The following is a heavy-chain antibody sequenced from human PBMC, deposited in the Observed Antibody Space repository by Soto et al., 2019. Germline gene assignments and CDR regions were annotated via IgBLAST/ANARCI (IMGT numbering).Heavy chain of an antibody. Sequence: EVHLVESGGGLVQPGGSLTLSCAASGFRFSNSWMSWVRQTPVKGLEWVANIKEDGSEKYYVDSVKSRFTISRDNTDSSLYLQMNSLRVEDTAVYYCAKDGAGYYWGQGTLVTVSS. CDR2: IKEDGSEK. CDR1: GFRFSNSW. D-gene: IGHD2-15*01. V-gene: IGHV3-7*04. J-gene: IGHJ4*02. CDR3: AKDGAGYY.